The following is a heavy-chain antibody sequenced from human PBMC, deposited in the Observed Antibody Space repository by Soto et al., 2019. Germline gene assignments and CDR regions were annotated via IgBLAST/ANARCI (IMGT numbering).Heavy chain of an antibody. D-gene: IGHD1-26*01. J-gene: IGHJ4*02. CDR1: GFTFSTYT. Sequence: GGSLRLSCAASGFTFSTYTMNWVRQAPGKGLEWVSSINGRSNYKYYADSVKGRFAISRDNAKNSVYLQISSMGVADTAVYYCVREDGVVGTTSAFENWRQGALVTASS. CDR2: INGRSNYK. V-gene: IGHV3-21*01. CDR3: VREDGVVGTTSAFEN.